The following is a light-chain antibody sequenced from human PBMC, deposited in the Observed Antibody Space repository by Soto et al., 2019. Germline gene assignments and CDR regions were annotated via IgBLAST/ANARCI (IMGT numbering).Light chain of an antibody. CDR1: WNVGSS. V-gene: IGKV3-11*01. J-gene: IGKJ2*01. CDR3: QNGRT. CDR2: DAS. Sequence: FVLTQSPATLSLSPGERATLSCRASWNVGSSLAWHQQKPGQAPRLLMYDASKRRTGIPARFSGSGSGTDFTLTISSLAAEDFAVYYCQNGRTFGQGTRLEIK.